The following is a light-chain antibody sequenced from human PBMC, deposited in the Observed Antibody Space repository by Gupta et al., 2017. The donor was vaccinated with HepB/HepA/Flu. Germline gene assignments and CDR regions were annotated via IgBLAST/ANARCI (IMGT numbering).Light chain of an antibody. Sequence: QSALTPSPLASGTPRQRVTISCSGSSSNIECYWVYCYQQLPGTAPKLLIYRNNERPSGVPNRFSGSNSGTTASLTSSGLRAEDEGDYYCATGDDSRSGGVFGGGTKRTVL. CDR2: RNN. CDR1: SSNIECYW. CDR3: ATGDDSRSGGV. V-gene: IGLV1-47*01. J-gene: IGLJ3*02.